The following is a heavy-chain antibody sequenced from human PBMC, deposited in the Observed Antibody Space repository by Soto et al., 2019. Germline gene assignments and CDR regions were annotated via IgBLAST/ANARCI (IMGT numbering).Heavy chain of an antibody. CDR2: MNPNSGNT. J-gene: IGHJ6*03. Sequence: ASVKVSCKASGYTFTSYDINWVRQATGQGLEWMGWMNPNSGNTGYAQKFQGRVTMTRNTSISTAYMELSRLRSEDTAVYYCARSPSIYDFWSGYYPYWYYYYMDVWGKGTTVTVSS. CDR1: GYTFTSYD. D-gene: IGHD3-3*01. V-gene: IGHV1-8*01. CDR3: ARSPSIYDFWSGYYPYWYYYYMDV.